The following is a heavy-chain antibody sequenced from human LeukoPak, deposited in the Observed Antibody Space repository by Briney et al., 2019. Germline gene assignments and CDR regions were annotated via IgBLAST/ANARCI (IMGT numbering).Heavy chain of an antibody. Sequence: GGSLRLSCAASGFTFSSYAMTWVRQAPGKGLEWVANINQDGSARYYVDSVKGRFTISRDNAKNSMYLQMNSLRAEDTAVYYCARWEIRGTAHQLDYWGQGTLVTVSS. CDR1: GFTFSSYA. CDR2: INQDGSAR. V-gene: IGHV3-7*01. D-gene: IGHD1-7*01. CDR3: ARWEIRGTAHQLDY. J-gene: IGHJ4*02.